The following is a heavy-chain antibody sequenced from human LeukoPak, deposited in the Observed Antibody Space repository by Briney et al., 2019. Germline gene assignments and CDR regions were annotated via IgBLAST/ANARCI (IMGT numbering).Heavy chain of an antibody. V-gene: IGHV4-38-2*01. CDR3: ARRRYYDSTGYFE. D-gene: IGHD3-22*01. CDR2: ICHNGRT. CDR1: GYSISSGYY. J-gene: IGHJ1*01. Sequence: PSETLSLACAVSGYSISSGYYWGWIRQPPGKGLERIGIICHNGRTYYNPSLKSLVTIAVDTSKNQFSLKLSSVTAADTAVYYCARRRYYDSTGYFEWGRGTLVTVSS.